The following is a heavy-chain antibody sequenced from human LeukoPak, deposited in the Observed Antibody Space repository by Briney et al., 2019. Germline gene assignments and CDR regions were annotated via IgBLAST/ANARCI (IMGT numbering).Heavy chain of an antibody. V-gene: IGHV4-34*01. CDR2: INHSGST. CDR1: GGSFSGYY. Sequence: SETLSLTCAVYGGSFSGYYWSWIRQPPGKGLEWIGEINHSGSTNYNPSLKSRVTISVDTSKNQFSLKLRSVTAADTAVYYCARVEAGLLDALDLWGQGTMVTVSS. CDR3: ARVEAGLLDALDL. J-gene: IGHJ3*01. D-gene: IGHD2-21*01.